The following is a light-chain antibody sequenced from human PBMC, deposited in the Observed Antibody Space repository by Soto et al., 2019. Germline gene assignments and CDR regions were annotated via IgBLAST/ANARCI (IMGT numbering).Light chain of an antibody. CDR2: EAS. CDR3: QQYGISPWT. CDR1: QSVSSRS. V-gene: IGKV3-20*01. Sequence: IVLTQSPGTLSLSLEDRPALSIKLCQSVSSRSLAWYQQKPGQAPRLLIFEASSRATGIPDRFSGSGSGTDFTLTISRLEPEDFAVFYCQQYGISPWTFGEGTKVDIK. J-gene: IGKJ1*01.